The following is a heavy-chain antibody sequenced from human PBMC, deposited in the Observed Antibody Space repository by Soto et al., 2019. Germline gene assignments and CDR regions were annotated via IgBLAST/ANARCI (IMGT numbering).Heavy chain of an antibody. D-gene: IGHD3-10*01. J-gene: IGHJ5*02. CDR1: GDSIRSGNHY. Sequence: SETLSLTCTVSGDSIRSGNHYWSWIRQPPGKGLEWIGYIYYTGSTYYNPSLQSRITISVETSENQFSLNLYSVTAADTAMYYCARPPPRATAPDGDWFDPWGQEPLVTFAS. V-gene: IGHV4-30-4*01. CDR3: ARPPPRATAPDGDWFDP. CDR2: IYYTGST.